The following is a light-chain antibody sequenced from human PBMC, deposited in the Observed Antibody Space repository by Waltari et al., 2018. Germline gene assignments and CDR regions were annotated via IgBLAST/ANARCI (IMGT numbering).Light chain of an antibody. CDR2: DAD. Sequence: DVQMTQSPSSLSASVGDRITITCQATRDIDTYLNRYQHKPGKAPKLLIYDADTLQRGVPSRFSGSGSGTHFSFTINNLQPDDFATYYCQQCSTLPFTFGGGT. V-gene: IGKV1-33*01. J-gene: IGKJ4*01. CDR1: RDIDTY. CDR3: QQCSTLPFT.